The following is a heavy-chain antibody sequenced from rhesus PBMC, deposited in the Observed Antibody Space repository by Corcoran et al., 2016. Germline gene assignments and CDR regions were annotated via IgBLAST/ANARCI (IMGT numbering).Heavy chain of an antibody. D-gene: IGHD3-3*01. CDR3: AERRGQFLEWSHYDN. J-gene: IGHJ4*01. V-gene: IGHV4-106*01. CDR1: GGSISDDSY. CDR2: IFGGGGGT. Sequence: QVQLQESGPGLVKPSETLSLTCAVSGGSISDDSYWSWIRQPPGKGLGWIGDIFGGGGGTTHSPTLIKHVGIAMDPSKHQVSLRRSSVTAADTALYYCAERRGQFLEWSHYDNWGQGVLVTVSS.